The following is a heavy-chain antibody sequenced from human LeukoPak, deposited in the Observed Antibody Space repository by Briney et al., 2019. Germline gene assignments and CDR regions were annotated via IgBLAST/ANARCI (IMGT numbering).Heavy chain of an antibody. CDR1: GYTFPSYG. CDR3: ARTTYDSSGYYYFDY. V-gene: IGHV1-18*01. D-gene: IGHD3-22*01. J-gene: IGHJ4*02. Sequence: ASVKVSCKASGYTFPSYGISWVRQAPGQGLEWMGWISAYNGNTNYAQKLQGRVTMTTDTSTSTAYMELRSLRSDDTAVYYCARTTYDSSGYYYFDYWGQGTLVTVSS. CDR2: ISAYNGNT.